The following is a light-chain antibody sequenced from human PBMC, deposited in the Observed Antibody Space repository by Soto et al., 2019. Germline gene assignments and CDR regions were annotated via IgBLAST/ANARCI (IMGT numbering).Light chain of an antibody. J-gene: IGKJ5*01. CDR2: TTS. V-gene: IGKV1-12*01. CDR1: QSINNW. CDR3: QQAKSFPLS. Sequence: DIQMTQSPSSVSASVGDRVTITCRASQSINNWLAWYQQKPGKAPKLLIYTTSNLQSGVPSRFGGSGSGTDFTLTIISLQPEDWSTCYCQQAKSFPLSFGQGTRVQVK.